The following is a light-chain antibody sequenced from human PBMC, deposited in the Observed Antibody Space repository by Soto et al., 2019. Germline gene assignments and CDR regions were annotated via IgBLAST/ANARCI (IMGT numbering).Light chain of an antibody. Sequence: DIQLTQSPSFLSASVGYRFTITCRASRGISSYLAWYQQKPGKAPKLLIYAASTLHTGVPSRFSGSGSGTEFTLTISSLQPEDFATYYCQQLNSYLITFGQGTKVDIK. CDR1: RGISSY. CDR2: AAS. V-gene: IGKV1-9*01. CDR3: QQLNSYLIT. J-gene: IGKJ1*01.